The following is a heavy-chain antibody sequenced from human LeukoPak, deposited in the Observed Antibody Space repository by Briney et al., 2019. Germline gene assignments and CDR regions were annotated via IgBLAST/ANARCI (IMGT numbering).Heavy chain of an antibody. CDR1: GFTFSSYG. CDR2: IWYDGSNK. J-gene: IGHJ5*02. D-gene: IGHD2-2*01. Sequence: GRSLRLSCAASGFTFSSYGIHWVRQAPGKGLEWVAVIWYDGSNKYYADSVKGRFTISRDNSKNTLYLQMNSLRAEDTAVYYCARGRGVVPAAFNWFDPWGQGTLVTVSS. V-gene: IGHV3-33*01. CDR3: ARGRGVVPAAFNWFDP.